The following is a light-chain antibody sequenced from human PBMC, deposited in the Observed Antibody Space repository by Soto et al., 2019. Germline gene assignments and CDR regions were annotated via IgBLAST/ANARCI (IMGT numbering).Light chain of an antibody. CDR3: MQGLQTPRIT. V-gene: IGKV2-28*01. J-gene: IGKJ5*01. CDR1: QSLLQRNGHNY. Sequence: DIVLTQSPVYLPVTPGEPASISCRSSQSLLQRNGHNYVDWYVQKAGQSPHLLIYLASSRATGVHDRFSGSGSGTNFTLEISRVEAEDGGLYYCMQGLQTPRITFGQGTRLDIK. CDR2: LAS.